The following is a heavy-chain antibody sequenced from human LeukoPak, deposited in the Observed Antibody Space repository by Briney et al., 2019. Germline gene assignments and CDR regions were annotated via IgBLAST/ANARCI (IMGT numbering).Heavy chain of an antibody. D-gene: IGHD2-2*02. CDR1: GGSFSGYY. CDR3: ARGRGYCSSTSCYKAPTYYYYYYGMDV. V-gene: IGHV4-34*01. J-gene: IGHJ6*02. CDR2: INHSGST. Sequence: SETLSLTCAVYGGSFSGYYWSWIRQPPGKGLEWIGEINHSGSTNYNPSLKRRVTISVDTSKNQFSLKQSSVTAADTAVYYCARGRGYCSSTSCYKAPTYYYYYYGMDVWGQGTTVTVSS.